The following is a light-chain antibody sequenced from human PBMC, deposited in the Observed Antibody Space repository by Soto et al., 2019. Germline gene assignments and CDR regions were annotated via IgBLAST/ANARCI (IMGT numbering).Light chain of an antibody. CDR2: GAS. Sequence: EIVMTQSPATPSVSPGERATLTRTASQTVNSNLAWYQQKPGQAPRLLIHGASSRATGVPDRITGSGSGTDFTLSISRLEPEDFAVYYCQQYGGSTRTFGQGTKVDIK. CDR3: QQYGGSTRT. J-gene: IGKJ1*01. V-gene: IGKV3-20*01. CDR1: QTVNSN.